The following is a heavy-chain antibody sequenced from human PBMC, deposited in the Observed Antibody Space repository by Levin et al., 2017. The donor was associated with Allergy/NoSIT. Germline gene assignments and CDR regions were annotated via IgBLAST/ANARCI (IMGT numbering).Heavy chain of an antibody. Sequence: GALRLSCAASGFTVGSNYMSWVRQAPGKGLEWVSIIYSGGDTLYADSVKGRFTISRDNSKNTVYLQMTSLRVEDTAVYYCARAPTLTANFDHWGQGTLVTVSS. J-gene: IGHJ4*02. V-gene: IGHV3-53*01. CDR2: IYSGGDT. CDR3: ARAPTLTANFDH. CDR1: GFTVGSNY. D-gene: IGHD4-11*01.